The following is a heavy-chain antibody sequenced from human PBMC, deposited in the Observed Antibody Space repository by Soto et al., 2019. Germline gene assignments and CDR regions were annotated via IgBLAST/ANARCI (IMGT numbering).Heavy chain of an antibody. CDR1: GYTFTSYG. V-gene: IGHV1-18*04. J-gene: IGHJ4*02. CDR3: ARAGWFGESDPDY. Sequence: AVKLSCKASGYTFTSYGISWVRQAPGQGLEWMGWISAYNGNTNYAQKLQGRVTMTTDTSTSTAYMELMSLRSDDTAVYYCARAGWFGESDPDYWGQGTLVSVSS. CDR2: ISAYNGNT. D-gene: IGHD3-10*01.